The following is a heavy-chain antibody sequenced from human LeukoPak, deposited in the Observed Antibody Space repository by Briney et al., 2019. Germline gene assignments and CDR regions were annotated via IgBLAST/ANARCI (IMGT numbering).Heavy chain of an antibody. CDR3: ARVVRRGDLDY. CDR2: LYPGDSDA. J-gene: IGHJ4*02. CDR1: GYSFTSYW. Sequence: GESLKISCKGSGYSFTSYWIGWVRQMPGKGLEWMGILYPGDSDAKYSPSFQGQVTISADKSISTAYLQWSSLKASDTAMYYCARVVRRGDLDYWGQGTLVTVSS. V-gene: IGHV5-51*01. D-gene: IGHD4-17*01.